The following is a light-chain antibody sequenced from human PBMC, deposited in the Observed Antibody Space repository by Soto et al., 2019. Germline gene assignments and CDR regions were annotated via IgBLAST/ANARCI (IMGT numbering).Light chain of an antibody. Sequence: EIVITQSPATLSVSPGGRATLSCRASQSVSNNYLAWYQQKPGQAPRLLIYGASNSATGIPDRFSGSGSGTDFTLTISRLEPEDFAVYYCQQYGSPGTFGQGTQVDIK. J-gene: IGKJ1*01. V-gene: IGKV3-20*01. CDR3: QQYGSPGT. CDR2: GAS. CDR1: QSVSNNY.